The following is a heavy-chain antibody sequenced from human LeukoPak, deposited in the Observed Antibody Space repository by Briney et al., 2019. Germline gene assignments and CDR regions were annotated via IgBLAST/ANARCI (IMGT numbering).Heavy chain of an antibody. V-gene: IGHV1-2*02. D-gene: IGHD4-17*01. CDR1: GYTFTGYY. CDR3: ARDSDYGDYYYYYYMDV. CDR2: INPNSGGT. J-gene: IGHJ6*03. Sequence: ASVKVSCKASGYTFTGYYMHWVRQAPGQGLEWMGWINPNSGGTNYAQKFQGRVTMTRDMSTSTVYMELSSLRSEDTAVYYCARDSDYGDYYYYYYMDVWGKGTTVTVSS.